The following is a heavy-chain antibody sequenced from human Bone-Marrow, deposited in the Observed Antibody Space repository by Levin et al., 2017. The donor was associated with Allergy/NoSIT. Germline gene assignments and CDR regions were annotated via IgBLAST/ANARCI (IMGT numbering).Heavy chain of an antibody. CDR2: ISWNTNPV. D-gene: IGHD5-24*01. Sequence: QPGGSLRLSCTGSGFTFDDYAMHWVRQVPGKGLEWVSGISWNTNPVGFADSVKGRFTISRDNARNSVHLQMDSLRVEDTALYYCAKDRAKMGTSDAFDMWGRGTMVTVSS. CDR3: AKDRAKMGTSDAFDM. J-gene: IGHJ3*02. CDR1: GFTFDDYA. V-gene: IGHV3-9*01.